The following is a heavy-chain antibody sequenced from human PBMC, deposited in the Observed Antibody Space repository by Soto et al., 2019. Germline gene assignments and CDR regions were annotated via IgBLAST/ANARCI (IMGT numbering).Heavy chain of an antibody. D-gene: IGHD5-18*01. V-gene: IGHV3-21*01. CDR1: GFTFSSYS. Sequence: EVQLVESGGGLVKPGGSLRLSCAASGFTFSSYSMNWVRQAPGKGLEWVSSISSSSSYIYYAGSVKGRFTISRDNAKNSLYMQMNSLRAEDTAVYYWARGVDTKAPTFHYGMDVWGQGTTVTVSS. CDR2: ISSSSSYI. CDR3: ARGVDTKAPTFHYGMDV. J-gene: IGHJ6*02.